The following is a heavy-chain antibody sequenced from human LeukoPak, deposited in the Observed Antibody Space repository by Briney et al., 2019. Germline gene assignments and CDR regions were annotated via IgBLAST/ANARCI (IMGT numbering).Heavy chain of an antibody. J-gene: IGHJ5*02. Sequence: PSETLSLTCTVSGGSISSGNYYWSWIRQPPGKGLEWIGYIDYSGSTYYNPSLKSRITISVDTSKNQFSLKLSSVTAAGTAVYYCAREEWFDPWGQGTLATVSS. V-gene: IGHV4-30-4*01. CDR3: AREEWFDP. CDR1: GGSISSGNYY. CDR2: IDYSGST.